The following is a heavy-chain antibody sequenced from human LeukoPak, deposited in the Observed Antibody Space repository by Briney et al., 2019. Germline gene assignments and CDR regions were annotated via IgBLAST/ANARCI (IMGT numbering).Heavy chain of an antibody. Sequence: ASVKVSYKASGYTFTGYYMHWVRQAPGQGLEWMGWINPNSGGTNYAQKFQGRVTMTRDTSISTAYMELSRLRSDDTAVYYCARDPCSSTSCYPYPWGQGTLVTVSS. V-gene: IGHV1-2*02. J-gene: IGHJ5*02. CDR2: INPNSGGT. CDR1: GYTFTGYY. D-gene: IGHD2-2*01. CDR3: ARDPCSSTSCYPYP.